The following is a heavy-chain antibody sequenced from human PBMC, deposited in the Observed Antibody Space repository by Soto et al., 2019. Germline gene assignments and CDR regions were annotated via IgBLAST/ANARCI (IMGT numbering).Heavy chain of an antibody. D-gene: IGHD3-16*01. Sequence: VGSLRLSCAASGFTFSDYYMSWIRQAPGKGLEWVSYISSSGRTIYYADSVKGRLTISRDNAKRSLYLQMNSLRVEDTAVYYCAGGPTNWFDPWGQGTLVTVSS. CDR2: ISSSGRTI. J-gene: IGHJ5*02. CDR3: AGGPTNWFDP. CDR1: GFTFSDYY. V-gene: IGHV3-11*01.